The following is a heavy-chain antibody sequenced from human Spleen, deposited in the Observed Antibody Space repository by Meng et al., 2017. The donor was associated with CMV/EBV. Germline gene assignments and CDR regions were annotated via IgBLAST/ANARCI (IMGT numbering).Heavy chain of an antibody. V-gene: IGHV3-21*01. CDR2: ISSTSSYT. J-gene: IGHJ6*02. CDR3: ARVAAAGRGMDV. CDR1: GFTFSTYI. Sequence: GESLKISCAASGFTFSTYIMNWVRQAPGKGLEWVSSISSTSSYTYYTDSVKGRFTISRDNAKNSLYLQMDSLRAEDTAVYYCARVAAAGRGMDVWGPGTTVTVSS. D-gene: IGHD6-13*01.